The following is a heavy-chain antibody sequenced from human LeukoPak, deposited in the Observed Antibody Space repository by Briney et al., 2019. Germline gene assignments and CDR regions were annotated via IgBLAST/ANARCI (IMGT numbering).Heavy chain of an antibody. J-gene: IGHJ4*02. V-gene: IGHV3-23*01. CDR2: ISGSGGST. Sequence: GGSLRLSCAASGFTFSTYAMTWVRRAPGKGLEWVSAISGSGGSTYYADSVKGRFTISRDNSKNTLYLQMNSLRAEDTAVYYCAYDGSSSPYWGQGTLVTVSS. CDR1: GFTFSTYA. D-gene: IGHD6-13*01. CDR3: AYDGSSSPY.